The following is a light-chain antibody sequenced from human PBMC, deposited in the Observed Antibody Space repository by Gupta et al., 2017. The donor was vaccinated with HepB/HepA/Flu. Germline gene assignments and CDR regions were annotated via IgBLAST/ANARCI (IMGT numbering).Light chain of an antibody. Sequence: SALSQPDSVSGSPGQSMTTSVTGPCSDVGGYNYVSWYQQHPGKAPKLMIYDVSNRPSGVSNRFSGSKSGNTASLTISGLQAEDEADYYCSSYTSSSTLYVVFGGGTKLTVL. J-gene: IGLJ2*01. CDR3: SSYTSSSTLYVV. CDR2: DVS. CDR1: CSDVGGYNY. V-gene: IGLV2-14*01.